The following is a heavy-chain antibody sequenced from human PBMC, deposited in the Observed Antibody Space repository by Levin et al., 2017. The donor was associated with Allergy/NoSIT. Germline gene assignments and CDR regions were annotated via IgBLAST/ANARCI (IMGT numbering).Heavy chain of an antibody. CDR3: AKGLNWGSPNTFDY. J-gene: IGHJ4*02. V-gene: IGHV3-9*01. CDR2: INWNRDKI. CDR1: GFTFGDYA. D-gene: IGHD7-27*01. Sequence: SLKISCAASGFTFGDYAMYWVRQAPGKGLEWVSGINWNRDKIGYADSVRARFTISRDNAKNSLYLQMNSLGPEDTALYYCAKGLNWGSPNTFDYWGQGTLVTVSS.